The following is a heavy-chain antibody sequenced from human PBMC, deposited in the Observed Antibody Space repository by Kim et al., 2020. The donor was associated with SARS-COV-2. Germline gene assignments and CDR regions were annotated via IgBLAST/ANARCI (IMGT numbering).Heavy chain of an antibody. V-gene: IGHV3-9*01. J-gene: IGHJ4*02. CDR1: GFNFGDYA. Sequence: GGSLRLSCAASGFNFGDYAMHWVRQSPGKGLEWVSGISWNSGSIGYADSVKGRFTISRDNAKNSLYLQMNSLRAEDTALYYCAKGYDILTGYMGYYFDYWGQGTLVTVSS. D-gene: IGHD3-9*01. CDR3: AKGYDILTGYMGYYFDY. CDR2: ISWNSGSI.